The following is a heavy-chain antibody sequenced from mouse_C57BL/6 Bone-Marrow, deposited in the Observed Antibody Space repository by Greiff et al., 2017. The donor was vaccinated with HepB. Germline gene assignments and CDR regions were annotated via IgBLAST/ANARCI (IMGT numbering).Heavy chain of an antibody. CDR3: AREGEGYYDYAMDY. D-gene: IGHD1-1*01. V-gene: IGHV3-6*01. Sequence: EVQRVESGPGLVKPSQSLSLTCSVTGYSITSGYYWNWIRQFPGNKLEWMGYISYDGSNNYNPSLKNRISITRDTSKNQFFLKLNSVTTEDTATYYCAREGEGYYDYAMDYWGQGTSVTVSS. J-gene: IGHJ4*01. CDR1: GYSITSGYY. CDR2: ISYDGSN.